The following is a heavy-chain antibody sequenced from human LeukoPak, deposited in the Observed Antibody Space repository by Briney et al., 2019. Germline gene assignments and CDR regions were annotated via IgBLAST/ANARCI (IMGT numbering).Heavy chain of an antibody. CDR3: ARDGGTDWYDP. D-gene: IGHD1-1*01. CDR2: IKQDGSER. V-gene: IGHV3-7*01. CDR1: GFTISRIW. Sequence: GGSLRLSCGASGFTISRIWISWVRQAPGKGLGWVANIKQDGSERTYVDSVKGRFTISRDNAKNSLYLQMNSLRVEDTAMYYCARDGGTDWYDPWGQGTLVTVSS. J-gene: IGHJ5*02.